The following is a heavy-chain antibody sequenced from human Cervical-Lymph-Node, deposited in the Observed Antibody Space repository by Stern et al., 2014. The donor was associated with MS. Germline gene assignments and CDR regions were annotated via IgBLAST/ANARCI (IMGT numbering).Heavy chain of an antibody. CDR1: GVSLNNYY. J-gene: IGHJ4*02. V-gene: IGHV4-59*01. CDR3: ARGRGSF. Sequence: VQLQESGPGLVQPSETLSLTCNVSGVSLNNYYWSWIRQPPGKGLEWIGYAHNNGSTNYSPSLRGRVTISLDTSRNQFSLNLISVTAADTAVYFCARGRGSFWGQGILVTVSS. CDR2: AHNNGST. D-gene: IGHD6-25*01.